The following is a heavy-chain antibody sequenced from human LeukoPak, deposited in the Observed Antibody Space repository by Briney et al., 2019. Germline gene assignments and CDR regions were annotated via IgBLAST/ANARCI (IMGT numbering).Heavy chain of an antibody. CDR2: TYYRSKWYN. CDR3: ARSADWEFDH. V-gene: IGHV6-1*01. D-gene: IGHD3/OR15-3a*01. Sequence: SQTLSLTCGISGDSVSSNNAAWNWIRQSPSRGLEWLGRTYYRSKWYNDYAVSMKGRITINPDTSKNQFSLQLNSVTPEDTAVYYCARSADWEFDHWGQGTLVTVSS. CDR1: GDSVSSNNAA. J-gene: IGHJ4*02.